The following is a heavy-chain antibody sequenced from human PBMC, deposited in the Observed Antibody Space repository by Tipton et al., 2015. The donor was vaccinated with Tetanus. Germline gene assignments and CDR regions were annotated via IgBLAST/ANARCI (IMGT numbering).Heavy chain of an antibody. CDR3: ARLSSSANDAHAFDI. Sequence: TLSLTCTVSDVSVMSGDYFWSWVRHLPGKGLEWIAGIYYSGNSYYNPTFQSRVTISVDTSRNQFSLRLSSVTAADTAVYYCARLSSSANDAHAFDIWGQGTMVTVSS. V-gene: IGHV4-30-2*03. J-gene: IGHJ3*02. CDR1: DVSVMSGDYF. D-gene: IGHD3-22*01. CDR2: IYYSGNS.